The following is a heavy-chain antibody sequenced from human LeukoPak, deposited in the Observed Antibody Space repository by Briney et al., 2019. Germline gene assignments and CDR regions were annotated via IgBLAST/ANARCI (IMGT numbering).Heavy chain of an antibody. CDR3: ASRDPYDSSGYYSDDPFDY. CDR1: GGTFSSYA. CDR2: IIPIFGTA. V-gene: IGHV1-69*05. J-gene: IGHJ4*02. D-gene: IGHD3-22*01. Sequence: GASVKVSCKASGGTFSSYAISWVRQAPGQGLEWMGGIIPIFGTANYAQKFQGRVTITTDESTSTAYMELSRLRSEDTAVYYCASRDPYDSSGYYSDDPFDYWGQGTLVTVSS.